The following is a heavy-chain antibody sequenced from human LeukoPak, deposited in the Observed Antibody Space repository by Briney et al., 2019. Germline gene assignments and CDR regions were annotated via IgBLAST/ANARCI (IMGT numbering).Heavy chain of an antibody. D-gene: IGHD5-12*01. V-gene: IGHV3-7*01. Sequence: GGSLRLSCAASGFTLSSHWMTWVRQAPGKGLEWVANINQDASAKYYVASVRGRFTISRDNAKNSIYLQMNSLRVDDTAVYYCARWDIRGTAHQLDYWGQGTLVAVSS. CDR3: ARWDIRGTAHQLDY. J-gene: IGHJ4*02. CDR1: GFTLSSHW. CDR2: INQDASAK.